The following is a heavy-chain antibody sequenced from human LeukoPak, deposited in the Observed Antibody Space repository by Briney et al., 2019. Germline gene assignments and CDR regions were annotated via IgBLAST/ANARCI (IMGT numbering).Heavy chain of an antibody. CDR1: GYSFTSYW. CDR2: IDPSDSYT. Sequence: GESLKISCKGSGYSFTSYWTSWVRQMPGKGLEWMGRIDPSDSYTNYSPSFPGHVTISADKSISTAYLQWSSLKASDTAMYYCARHPRIVVVPAAPVGMDVWGKGTTVTVSS. J-gene: IGHJ6*04. D-gene: IGHD2-2*01. CDR3: ARHPRIVVVPAAPVGMDV. V-gene: IGHV5-10-1*01.